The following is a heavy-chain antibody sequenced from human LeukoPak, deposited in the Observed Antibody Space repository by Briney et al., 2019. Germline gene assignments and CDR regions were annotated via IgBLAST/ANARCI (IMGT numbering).Heavy chain of an antibody. CDR2: IRYDGSNK. D-gene: IGHD6-13*01. CDR3: AKGPLYSSSWDQSWFDP. Sequence: GGSLRLSCAASGFTFSSYGMHWVRQAPGKGLEWVAFIRYDGSNKYYADSVKGRFTISRDNSKNTLYLQMNSLRAEDTAVYYCAKGPLYSSSWDQSWFDPWGQGTLVTVSS. CDR1: GFTFSSYG. V-gene: IGHV3-30*02. J-gene: IGHJ5*02.